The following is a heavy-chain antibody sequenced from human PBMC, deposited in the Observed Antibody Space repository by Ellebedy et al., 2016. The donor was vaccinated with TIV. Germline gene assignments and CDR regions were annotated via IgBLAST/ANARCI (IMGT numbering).Heavy chain of an antibody. CDR3: AKLPTVSPGRDWFDP. V-gene: IGHV3-23*01. D-gene: IGHD4-17*01. CDR2: ISNTGTRR. J-gene: IGHJ5*02. CDR1: GFSFNSYA. Sequence: GESLKISCAASGFSFNSYAMTWVRQAPGKGLEWVSTISNTGTRRYYADSVEGRFIISRDNSKRTLFLQMNSLRAEDTAVYYCAKLPTVSPGRDWFDPWGQGTLVTVSS.